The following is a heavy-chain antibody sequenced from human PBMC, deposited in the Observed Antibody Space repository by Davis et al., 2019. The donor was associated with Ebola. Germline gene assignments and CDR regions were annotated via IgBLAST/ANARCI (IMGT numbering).Heavy chain of an antibody. CDR2: INPNSGST. Sequence: ASVKVSCKASGYTFTGYYMHWVRQAPGQGLEWMGWINPNSGSTDYAQKFQGRVTMTRDTSISTAYMELSSLRSDDTAVYYCARARGGTEYDAFDIWGQGTMVTVSS. V-gene: IGHV1-2*02. CDR3: ARARGGTEYDAFDI. CDR1: GYTFTGYY. D-gene: IGHD2-8*02. J-gene: IGHJ3*02.